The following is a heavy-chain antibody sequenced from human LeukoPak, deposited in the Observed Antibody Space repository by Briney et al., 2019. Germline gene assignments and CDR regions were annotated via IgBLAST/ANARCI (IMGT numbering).Heavy chain of an antibody. V-gene: IGHV1-8*03. CDR1: GYTFTSYD. CDR3: ARQRRYCSGGSCSMDV. D-gene: IGHD2-15*01. Sequence: ASVKVSCKASGYTFTSYDINWVRQATGQGLEWMGWMNPNSGNTGYAQKFQGRVTITRNTSISTAYMELSSLRSEDTAVYYCARQRRYCSGGSCSMDVWGKGTTVTVSS. CDR2: MNPNSGNT. J-gene: IGHJ6*04.